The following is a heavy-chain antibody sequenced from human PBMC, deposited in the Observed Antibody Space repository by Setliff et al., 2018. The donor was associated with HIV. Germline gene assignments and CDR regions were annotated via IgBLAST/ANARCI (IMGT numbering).Heavy chain of an antibody. J-gene: IGHJ4*02. CDR1: GGSISRGSYY. Sequence: SETLSLTCTVSGGSISRGSYYWSWIRQPPGKGLEWIGYVYSSGSTNYNPSLKSRVTMSADTSKNQFYLNLRFVTAADTAMYYCARSTQIQLWPHDFDNWGQGALVTVSS. V-gene: IGHV4-61*01. CDR3: ARSTQIQLWPHDFDN. D-gene: IGHD2-21*01. CDR2: VYSSGST.